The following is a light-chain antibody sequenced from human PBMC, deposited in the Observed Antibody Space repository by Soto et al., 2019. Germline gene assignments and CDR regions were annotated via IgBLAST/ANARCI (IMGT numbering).Light chain of an antibody. CDR1: SSNIATGFD. CDR3: QSYDNSLSGVL. V-gene: IGLV1-40*01. CDR2: GNN. Sequence: QSVLTQPPSVSGAPGQRVTISCTGTSSNIATGFDVHWYQQVPGTAPKLLVYGNNNRPSGVPDRFSGSRSGTSASLAITGLQAEDEADYYCQSYDNSLSGVLFGGGTKLTVL. J-gene: IGLJ3*02.